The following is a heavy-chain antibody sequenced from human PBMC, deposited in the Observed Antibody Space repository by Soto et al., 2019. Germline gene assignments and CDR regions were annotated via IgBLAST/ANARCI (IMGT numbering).Heavy chain of an antibody. CDR1: GYTLTELS. J-gene: IGHJ3*02. Sequence: SVKVSCKVSGYTLTELSMHWVRQAPGKGLEWMGGFDPEDGETIYAQKFQGRVTMTEDTSTDTAYMELSSLRSEDTAVYYCATDMLWYYYDSSGYSHDAFDIWGQGTMVTVSS. CDR3: ATDMLWYYYDSSGYSHDAFDI. V-gene: IGHV1-24*01. CDR2: FDPEDGET. D-gene: IGHD3-22*01.